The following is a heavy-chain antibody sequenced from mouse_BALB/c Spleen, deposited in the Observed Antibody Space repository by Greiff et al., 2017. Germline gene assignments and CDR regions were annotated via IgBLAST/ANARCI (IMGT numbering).Heavy chain of an antibody. D-gene: IGHD1-1*01. CDR2: ISNLAYSI. CDR3: ARELYYGSSYGFAY. Sequence: EVKLVESGGGLVQPRGSRKLSCAASGFTFSDYGMAWVRQAPGKGPEWVAFISNLAYSIYYADTVTGRFTISRENAKNTLYLEMSSLRSEDTAMYYCARELYYGSSYGFAYWGQGTLVTVSA. CDR1: GFTFSDYG. V-gene: IGHV5-15*02. J-gene: IGHJ3*01.